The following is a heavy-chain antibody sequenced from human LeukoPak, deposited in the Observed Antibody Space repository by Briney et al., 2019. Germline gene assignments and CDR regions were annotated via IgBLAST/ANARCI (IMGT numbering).Heavy chain of an antibody. CDR1: GFTVSSNY. CDR2: IYSGGST. Sequence: GGSLRLSCAASGFTVSSNYMSWVRQAPGKGLEWVSVIYSGGSTYYADSVKGRFTISRDNSKNMLYLQMNSLRAEDTAVYYCAYGDYEGPYDYWGQGTLVTVSS. V-gene: IGHV3-66*01. CDR3: AYGDYEGPYDY. D-gene: IGHD4-17*01. J-gene: IGHJ4*02.